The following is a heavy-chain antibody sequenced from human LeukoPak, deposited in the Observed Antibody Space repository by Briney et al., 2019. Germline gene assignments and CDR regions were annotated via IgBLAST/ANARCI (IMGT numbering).Heavy chain of an antibody. CDR3: ARDLVQQVAGDAFDI. J-gene: IGHJ3*02. CDR2: SNAGNGNT. V-gene: IGHV1-3*02. D-gene: IGHD6-19*01. Sequence: GASVKVSCKASGYTFTSYAMHWVRQAPGQRLEWMGWSNAGNGNTKYSQEFQGRVTITRDTSASTAYMELSSLRSEDTAVYYCARDLVQQVAGDAFDIWGQGTMVTVSS. CDR1: GYTFTSYA.